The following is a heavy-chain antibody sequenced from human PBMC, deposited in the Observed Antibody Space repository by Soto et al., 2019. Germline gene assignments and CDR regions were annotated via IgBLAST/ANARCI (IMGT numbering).Heavy chain of an antibody. Sequence: QVQLQESGPGLVKPSGTLSLTCAVSGGSISSSHWWTWVRQPPGKGLEWIGEIYHSGSTHYNPSPKSRVTISVDTSRNQFSLNLSSVTAADTAVYYCASSGGGEDYWGQGTLVTVSS. J-gene: IGHJ4*02. CDR3: ASSGGGEDY. V-gene: IGHV4-4*02. CDR1: GGSISSSHW. D-gene: IGHD3-16*01. CDR2: IYHSGST.